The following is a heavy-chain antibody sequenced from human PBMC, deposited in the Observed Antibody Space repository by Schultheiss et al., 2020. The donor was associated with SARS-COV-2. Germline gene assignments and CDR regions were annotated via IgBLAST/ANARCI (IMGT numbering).Heavy chain of an antibody. D-gene: IGHD3-22*01. CDR3: ASVPRYDSSGYHY. Sequence: GGSLRLSCAASGFTFSSYGMHWVRQAPGKWLEWVAVISYDGSNKYYADSVKGRFTISRDNSKNTLYLQMNSLRAEDTAVYYCASVPRYDSSGYHYWGQGTLVTVSS. CDR2: ISYDGSNK. V-gene: IGHV3-33*05. J-gene: IGHJ4*02. CDR1: GFTFSSYG.